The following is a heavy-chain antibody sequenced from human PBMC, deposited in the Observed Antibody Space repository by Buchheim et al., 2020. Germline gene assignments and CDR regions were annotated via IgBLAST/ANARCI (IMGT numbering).Heavy chain of an antibody. CDR1: GFTFSPYY. Sequence: EVQLVESGGGLVQPGGSLRLSCAASGFTFSPYYMHWVRQPPGKGLVWVSRINSDGSGTTYADSVKGRFTISRDNAKNTLYLQMNSLRAEDTAVYYCVSPLIVPAAIGVYYYGMDVWGQGTT. CDR2: INSDGSGT. V-gene: IGHV3-74*03. CDR3: VSPLIVPAAIGVYYYGMDV. J-gene: IGHJ6*02. D-gene: IGHD2-2*02.